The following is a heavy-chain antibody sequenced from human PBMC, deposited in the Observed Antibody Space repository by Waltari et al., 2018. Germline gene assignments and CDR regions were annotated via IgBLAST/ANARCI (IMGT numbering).Heavy chain of an antibody. V-gene: IGHV3-43D*04. CDR1: GFTFDDYA. Sequence: EVQLVESGGVVVQPGGSLRLSCAASGFTFDDYAMHWVRPAPGKGLEWVSLISWDGGSTYYADSVKGRCTISRDNSKNSLYLQMNSLRAEDTALYYCAKESPGLLMQRDWYFDLWGRGTLVTVSS. J-gene: IGHJ2*01. D-gene: IGHD3-16*01. CDR2: ISWDGGST. CDR3: AKESPGLLMQRDWYFDL.